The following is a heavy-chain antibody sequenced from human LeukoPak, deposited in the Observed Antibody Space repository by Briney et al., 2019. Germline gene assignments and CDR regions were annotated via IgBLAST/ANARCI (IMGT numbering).Heavy chain of an antibody. Sequence: ASVKVSCMASGYTFGSYGISWVRQAPGQGLEWMGWISAYNGNTNYAQKLQGRDTMTTDTSTSTAYMELRSLRSDDTAVYYCARVPDYYDSSGYSDDYWGQGTLVTVSS. D-gene: IGHD3-22*01. V-gene: IGHV1-18*01. CDR3: ARVPDYYDSSGYSDDY. CDR2: ISAYNGNT. CDR1: GYTFGSYG. J-gene: IGHJ4*02.